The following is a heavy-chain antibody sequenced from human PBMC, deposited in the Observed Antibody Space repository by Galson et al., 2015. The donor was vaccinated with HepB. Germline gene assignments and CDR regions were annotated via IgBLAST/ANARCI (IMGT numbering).Heavy chain of an antibody. CDR3: TTDPQYSSSWYNYYYYGMDV. CDR1: GFTFSNAW. V-gene: IGHV3-15*01. D-gene: IGHD6-13*01. Sequence: SLRLSCAASGFTFSNAWMSWARQAPGKGLEWVGRIKSKTDGGTTDYAAPVKGRFTISRDDSKNTLYLQMNSLKTEDTAVYYCTTDPQYSSSWYNYYYYGMDVWGQGTTVTVSS. J-gene: IGHJ6*02. CDR2: IKSKTDGGTT.